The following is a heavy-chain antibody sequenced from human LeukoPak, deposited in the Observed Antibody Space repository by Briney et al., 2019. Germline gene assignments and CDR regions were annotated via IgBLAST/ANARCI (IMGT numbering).Heavy chain of an antibody. J-gene: IGHJ3*02. V-gene: IGHV4-4*07. CDR2: IYTSGST. D-gene: IGHD4-17*01. Sequence: PSETLSLTCTVSGGSISSYYWSWIRQPAGKGLEWIGRIYTSGSTNYNPPLKSRVTMSVDTSKNQFSLKLSSVTAADTAVYYCARGIDYGDSDAFDIWGQGTMVTVSS. CDR1: GGSISSYY. CDR3: ARGIDYGDSDAFDI.